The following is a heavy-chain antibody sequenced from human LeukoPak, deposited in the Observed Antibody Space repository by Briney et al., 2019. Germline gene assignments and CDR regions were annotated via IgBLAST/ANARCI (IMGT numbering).Heavy chain of an antibody. CDR1: GYTFTSYY. J-gene: IGHJ4*02. Sequence: ASVKVSSKASGYTFTSYYMHWVRQAPGQGLEWMGIINPSGGSTSYAQKFQGRVTMTRDTSTSTVYMELSSLRSEDTAVYYCARMGGVLWFGEPNYFDYWGQGTLVTVSS. V-gene: IGHV1-46*01. CDR2: INPSGGST. CDR3: ARMGGVLWFGEPNYFDY. D-gene: IGHD3-10*01.